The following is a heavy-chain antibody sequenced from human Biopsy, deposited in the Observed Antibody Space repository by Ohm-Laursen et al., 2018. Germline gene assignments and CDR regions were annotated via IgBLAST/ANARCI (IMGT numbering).Heavy chain of an antibody. Sequence: ASVKASCKVSGYSFISYGLNWVRQAPGQGLEWMGRISGYNGNTNYAQKFQGRVTMTIDSSASTAYLELRSLRSDDTAFYYCVRGTGSQYFDYWGQGTLVTVSS. CDR3: VRGTGSQYFDY. J-gene: IGHJ4*02. CDR2: ISGYNGNT. V-gene: IGHV1-18*01. D-gene: IGHD1-26*01. CDR1: GYSFISYG.